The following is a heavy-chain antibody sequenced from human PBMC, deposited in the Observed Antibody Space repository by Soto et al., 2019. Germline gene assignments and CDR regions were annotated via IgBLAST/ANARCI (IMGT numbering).Heavy chain of an antibody. V-gene: IGHV1-69*01. Sequence: QVQLVQSGAEVKQPGSSVKVSCQASGVTFSSFAISWVRQAPGQGLEWMGGIIPIFRTPNYAQNFQGRVTITADESTSSVYMELSRLRSEDTAVYYCARSTGSGFRPGTHRFNWFYPWGQGTLVTVSS. CDR1: GVTFSSFA. CDR3: ARSTGSGFRPGTHRFNWFYP. D-gene: IGHD5-12*01. CDR2: IIPIFRTP. J-gene: IGHJ5*02.